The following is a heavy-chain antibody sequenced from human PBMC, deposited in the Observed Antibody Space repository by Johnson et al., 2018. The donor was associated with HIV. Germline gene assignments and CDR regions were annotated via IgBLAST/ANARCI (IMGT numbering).Heavy chain of an antibody. J-gene: IGHJ3*02. CDR2: ISYAGSNK. D-gene: IGHD5-24*01. Sequence: QVQLVESGGGVVQPGRSLRLSCAASGHTFSSYGMHWVRQAPGTGLEWVAVISYAGSNKYYADSVKGRFPISRDNSKNTLYLHMNTLGAEDTAGYYCAKDRSRLHDAFDIWGQGTMVTVSA. V-gene: IGHV3-30*18. CDR3: AKDRSRLHDAFDI. CDR1: GHTFSSYG.